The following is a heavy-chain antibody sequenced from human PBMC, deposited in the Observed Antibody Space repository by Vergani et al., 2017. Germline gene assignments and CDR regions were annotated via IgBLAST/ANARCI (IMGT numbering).Heavy chain of an antibody. CDR3: ARGVVYCGGDSGPNDY. V-gene: IGHV1-69*15. CDR1: GGTFSTYA. J-gene: IGHJ4*02. D-gene: IGHD2-21*01. CDR2: IIPMFGTA. Sequence: QVQLVQSGAEVKKPGSSVKVSCKASGGTFSTYAINWVRQAPGQGLEWMGRIIPMFGTANYAQKFQGRVTITADESTRTGYMELSSLRSEDTAVYYCARGVVYCGGDSGPNDYGGQGTLVTVSS.